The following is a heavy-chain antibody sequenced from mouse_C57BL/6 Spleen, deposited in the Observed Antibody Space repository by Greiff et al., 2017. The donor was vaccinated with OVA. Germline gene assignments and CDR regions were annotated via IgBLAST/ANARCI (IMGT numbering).Heavy chain of an antibody. CDR1: GFTFSSYA. Sequence: DVQLVESGAGLVKPGGSLKLSCAASGFTFSSYAMSWVRQTPEKRLEWVAYISSGGDYIYYADTVKGRFTISRDNARNTLYLQMSSLKSEDTAMYYCTRGEGYHGGFAYWGQGTLVTVSA. CDR3: TRGEGYHGGFAY. CDR2: ISSGGDYI. V-gene: IGHV5-9-1*02. J-gene: IGHJ3*01.